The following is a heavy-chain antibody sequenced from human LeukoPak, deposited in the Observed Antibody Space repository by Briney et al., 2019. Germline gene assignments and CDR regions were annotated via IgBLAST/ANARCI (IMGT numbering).Heavy chain of an antibody. CDR1: GFTFSRFA. Sequence: SGGSLRLSCAGSGFTFSRFAMHWVRQAPGKGLEWVALISYDGTDRYYADSVKGRFTISRDNSKNTMYLQMNRLRDEDTALYYCAREEPAFNIWGQGTMVTVSS. CDR3: AREEPAFNI. D-gene: IGHD1-26*01. CDR2: ISYDGTDR. J-gene: IGHJ3*02. V-gene: IGHV3-30*04.